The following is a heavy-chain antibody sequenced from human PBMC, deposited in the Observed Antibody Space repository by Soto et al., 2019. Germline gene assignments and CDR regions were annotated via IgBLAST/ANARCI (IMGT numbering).Heavy chain of an antibody. J-gene: IGHJ4*02. CDR2: ISWNSGSI. CDR1: GFTFDDYA. Sequence: EVQLVESGGGLVQPGRSLRLSCAASGFTFDDYAMHWVRQAPGKGLEWVSGISWNSGSIGYADSVKGRFTISRDNAKNYLYLQMNSLRPEDKALYYCAKGEGSSGYYSLFDYWGQGTLVTVSS. CDR3: AKGEGSSGYYSLFDY. D-gene: IGHD3-22*01. V-gene: IGHV3-9*01.